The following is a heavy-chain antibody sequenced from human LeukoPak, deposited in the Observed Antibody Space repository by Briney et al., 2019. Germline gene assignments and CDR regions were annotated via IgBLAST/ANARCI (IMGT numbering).Heavy chain of an antibody. CDR2: IYYSGST. J-gene: IGHJ4*02. V-gene: IGHV4-59*08. D-gene: IGHD2-2*01. CDR3: ARLSWPAPRTIPFDY. Sequence: PSETLSLTCTVSGGSISSYYWSWIRQPPGKGLEWIGYIYYSGSTNYNPSLKSRVTISVDTSKNQFSLKLSSVTAADTAVYYCARLSWPAPRTIPFDYWGQGTLVTVSS. CDR1: GGSISSYY.